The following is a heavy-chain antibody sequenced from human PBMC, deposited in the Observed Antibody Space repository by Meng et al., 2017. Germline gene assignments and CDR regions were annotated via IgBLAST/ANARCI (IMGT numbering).Heavy chain of an antibody. Sequence: GPGLVAPSGPLPPTCAVSWGSISSSNWWSWVRQPPGKGLEWIGEIYHSGSTNYNPSLKSRVTISVDKSKNQFSLKLSSVTAADTAVYYCASRATMVRGVPNWFDPWGQGTLVTVSS. D-gene: IGHD3-10*01. CDR3: ASRATMVRGVPNWFDP. V-gene: IGHV4-4*02. CDR2: IYHSGST. CDR1: WGSISSSNW. J-gene: IGHJ5*02.